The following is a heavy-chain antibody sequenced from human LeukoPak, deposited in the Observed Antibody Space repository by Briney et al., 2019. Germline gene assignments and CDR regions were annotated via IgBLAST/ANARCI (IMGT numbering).Heavy chain of an antibody. V-gene: IGHV1-18*01. CDR1: GYSFTSYG. D-gene: IGHD6-13*01. J-gene: IGHJ3*02. CDR3: ARDRWYSRNWNDAVDI. Sequence: ASVKVSCKTSGYSFTSYGISWVRQAPGQGLEWMGWISAYNGNTNYAQKVQGRVAMTTDTSTSTAYMELRSLRSDDTAVYYCARDRWYSRNWNDAVDIWGQGTMVTVSS. CDR2: ISAYNGNT.